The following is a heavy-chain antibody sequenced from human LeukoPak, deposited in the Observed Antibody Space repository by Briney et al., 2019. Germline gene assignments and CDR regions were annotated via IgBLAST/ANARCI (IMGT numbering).Heavy chain of an antibody. V-gene: IGHV3-33*01. CDR2: IWYDGSNK. Sequence: GGSLRLSCVVSGFTFSSFGMHWVRQAPGKGLEWVAIIWYDGSNKYYADSVKGRFTISRDNSKNTLYLQMNSLGAEDTAVYYCARDWTTYYSDYWGQGTLVTVSS. J-gene: IGHJ4*02. CDR3: ARDWTTYYSDY. CDR1: GFTFSSFG. D-gene: IGHD3/OR15-3a*01.